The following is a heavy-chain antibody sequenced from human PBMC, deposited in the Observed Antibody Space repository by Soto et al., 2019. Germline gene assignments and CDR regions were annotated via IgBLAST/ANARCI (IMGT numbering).Heavy chain of an antibody. V-gene: IGHV3-23*01. CDR3: IWQQDFYYGRAV. J-gene: IGHJ6*02. CDR1: GFTFTSYA. Sequence: GGSLRLSCAASGFTFTSYAMAWVRQAPGKGLEWVSDIGVDGGGTAHYAAPVKGRFTISRDDSRNTVYLQMNSLKPEDTALYYCIWQQDFYYGRAVWGQGTTVTVSS. D-gene: IGHD6-13*01. CDR2: IGVDGGGTA.